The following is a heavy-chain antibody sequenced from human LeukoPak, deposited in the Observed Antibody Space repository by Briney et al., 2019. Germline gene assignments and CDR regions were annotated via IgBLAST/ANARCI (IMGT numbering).Heavy chain of an antibody. CDR3: ARVGRFGELFWFDP. V-gene: IGHV7-4-1*02. CDR2: INTNTGNP. Sequence: GASVKVSCRASGYTFTSYGITWVRQAPGQGLEWMGWINTNTGNPTYAQGFTGRVVFSLDTSVSTAYLQISTLKAEDTAVYYCARVGRFGELFWFDPWGQGTLVTVSS. D-gene: IGHD3-10*01. J-gene: IGHJ5*02. CDR1: GYTFTSYG.